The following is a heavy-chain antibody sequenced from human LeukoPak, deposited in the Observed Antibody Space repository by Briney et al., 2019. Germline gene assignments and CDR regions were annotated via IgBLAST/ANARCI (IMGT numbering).Heavy chain of an antibody. Sequence: GGSLRLSCSVSGFTFSNYAMHWVRQAPGKGLEYVSGISSNGGRTYYAVSVKGRFTISRDNSKNTMYVQMSTLRVEDTAVYYCVKDPHSSGRYYFDYWGQGTLVTVSS. V-gene: IGHV3-64*05. CDR3: VKDPHSSGRYYFDY. CDR2: ISSNGGRT. J-gene: IGHJ4*02. D-gene: IGHD6-19*01. CDR1: GFTFSNYA.